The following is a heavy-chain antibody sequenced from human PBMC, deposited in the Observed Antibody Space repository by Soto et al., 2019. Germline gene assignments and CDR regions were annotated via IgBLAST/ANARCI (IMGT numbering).Heavy chain of an antibody. CDR3: ARRGHMKITWFDP. CDR1: GFTVSSNY. CDR2: IYSGGST. J-gene: IGHJ5*02. D-gene: IGHD2-21*01. Sequence: PGGSLRLSCAASGFTVSSNYMSWVRQAPGKGLEWVSVIYSGGSTFYADSVKGRFTISRDNSKNTLYLQMNSLRAEDTAVYYCARRGHMKITWFDPSGQGTLGTVS. V-gene: IGHV3-53*01.